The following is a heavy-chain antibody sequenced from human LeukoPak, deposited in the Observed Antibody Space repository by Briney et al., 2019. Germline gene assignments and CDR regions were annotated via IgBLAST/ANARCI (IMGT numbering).Heavy chain of an antibody. D-gene: IGHD6-13*01. Sequence: GESLKISCKGSGYSFSNYWIGWVRQMPGKGLEWGGIIYPGDSDTRYSPSFQGQVTISADKSISTAYLQWSSLKASDTAMYYCARHPPASSSWYFLTDWGQGTLVTVSS. CDR3: ARHPPASSSWYFLTD. CDR2: IYPGDSDT. CDR1: GYSFSNYW. J-gene: IGHJ4*02. V-gene: IGHV5-51*01.